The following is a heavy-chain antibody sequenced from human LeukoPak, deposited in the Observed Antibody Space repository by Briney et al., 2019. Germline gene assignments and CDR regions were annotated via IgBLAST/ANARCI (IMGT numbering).Heavy chain of an antibody. CDR2: IRYDGSSK. V-gene: IGHV3-30*02. Sequence: GGSLRLSCAPSGVTFSIYGMRSVPHALGRGVSWVAFIRYDGSSKYFADSVKGRFTISRDNSKNTLYLQMNSLRAENTAVYYCAKESGDHFEAFDVWGQGTMVTVSS. CDR3: AKESGDHFEAFDV. J-gene: IGHJ3*01. CDR1: GVTFSIYG. D-gene: IGHD1-26*01.